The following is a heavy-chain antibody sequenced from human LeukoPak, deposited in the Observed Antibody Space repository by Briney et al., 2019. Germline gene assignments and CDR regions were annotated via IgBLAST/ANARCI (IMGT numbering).Heavy chain of an antibody. CDR2: IYSGGST. J-gene: IGHJ4*02. CDR3: AKDPGAHYYGSGSYRRGSYFDY. D-gene: IGHD3-10*01. Sequence: GGSLRLSCVASGFTFSASYMTWVRQAPGKGLEWVSLIYSGGSTYYADSVKGRFTISRDNSKNTLYLQMNSLRAEDTAVYYCAKDPGAHYYGSGSYRRGSYFDYWGQGTLVTVSS. V-gene: IGHV3-66*01. CDR1: GFTFSASY.